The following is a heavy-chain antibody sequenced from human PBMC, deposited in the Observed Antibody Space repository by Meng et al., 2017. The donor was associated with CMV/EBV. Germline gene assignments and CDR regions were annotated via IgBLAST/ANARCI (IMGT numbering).Heavy chain of an antibody. CDR1: GGSISSYY. D-gene: IGHD2-2*02. Sequence: QLQESRPGLVKPSETLSLTCTVSGGSISSYYWSWIRQPAGKGLEWIGRIYTSGSTNYNPSLKSRVTMSVDTSKNQFSLKLSSVTAADTAVYYCAREIVVVPAAIDNWFDPWGQGTLVTVSS. J-gene: IGHJ5*02. V-gene: IGHV4-4*07. CDR3: AREIVVVPAAIDNWFDP. CDR2: IYTSGST.